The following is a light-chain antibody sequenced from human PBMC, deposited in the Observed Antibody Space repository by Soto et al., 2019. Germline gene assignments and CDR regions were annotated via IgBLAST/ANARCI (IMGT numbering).Light chain of an antibody. Sequence: QSALTQPASVSGSPGQSITISCTGTSSDVGGYNYVSWYQRHPGKAPKLMIFEVSSRPSGVSNRFSGSKSGNTASLTISGLQAEDEADYFCSSYSRTSVYVFGRGTKVNV. CDR1: SSDVGGYNY. J-gene: IGLJ1*01. CDR2: EVS. V-gene: IGLV2-14*01. CDR3: SSYSRTSVYV.